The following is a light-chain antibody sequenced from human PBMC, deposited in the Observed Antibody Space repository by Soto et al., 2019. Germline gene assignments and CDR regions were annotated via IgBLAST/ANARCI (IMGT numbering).Light chain of an antibody. CDR3: QQYGSSRWT. CDR1: QSVSGSY. V-gene: IGKV3-20*01. J-gene: IGKJ1*01. CDR2: GAS. Sequence: EIVLTQSPGTLSLSPGERATLSCRASQSVSGSYLAWYQQRPGQAPRLPIYGASSRATGIPDRFSGSGSGTDFTLTITRLEPEDFAVYYCQQYGSSRWTFGRGTKVEIK.